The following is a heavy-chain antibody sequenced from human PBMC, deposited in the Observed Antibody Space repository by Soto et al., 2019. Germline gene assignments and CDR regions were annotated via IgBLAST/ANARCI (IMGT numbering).Heavy chain of an antibody. CDR2: ISYDGSNK. V-gene: IGHV3-30-3*01. CDR1: GFTFSSYA. J-gene: IGHJ4*02. CDR3: ARGGDCSGGSCYEWLVRINYYFDY. Sequence: GGSLRLSCAASGFTFSSYAMHWVRQAPGKGLEWVAVISYDGSNKYYADSVKGRFTISRDNSKNTLYLQMNSLRAEDTAVYYCARGGDCSGGSCYEWLVRINYYFDYWGQGTLVTVSS. D-gene: IGHD2-15*01.